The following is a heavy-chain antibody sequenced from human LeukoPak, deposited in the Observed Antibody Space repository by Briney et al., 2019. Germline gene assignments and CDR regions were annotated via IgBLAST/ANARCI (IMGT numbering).Heavy chain of an antibody. Sequence: GGSLRLSCAASGFTFSSYAMSWVRQAPGKGLEWVSAISGSGDSTYYADSVKGRSTISRDNPKNTLYLQMNSLRTEDTAIYYCAKDRYTSRAAGADYWGQGTLVTVSS. CDR3: AKDRYTSRAAGADY. CDR2: ISGSGDST. D-gene: IGHD6-13*01. J-gene: IGHJ4*02. V-gene: IGHV3-23*01. CDR1: GFTFSSYA.